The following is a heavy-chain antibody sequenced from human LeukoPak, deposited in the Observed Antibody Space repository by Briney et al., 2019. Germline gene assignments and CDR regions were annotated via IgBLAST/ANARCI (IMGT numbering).Heavy chain of an antibody. CDR3: ARTRGYSGYDNDY. CDR1: GGSISSGSYY. CDR2: IYTSGST. D-gene: IGHD5-12*01. J-gene: IGHJ4*02. Sequence: SETLSLTCTVSGGSISSGSYYWSWIRQPAGKGLEWIGRIYTSGSTNYNPSLKSRVTISVDTSKNQFSLKLSSVTAADTAVYYCARTRGYSGYDNDYWGQGTLVTVSS. V-gene: IGHV4-61*02.